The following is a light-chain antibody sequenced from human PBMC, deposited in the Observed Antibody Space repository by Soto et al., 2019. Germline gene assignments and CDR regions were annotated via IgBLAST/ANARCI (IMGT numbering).Light chain of an antibody. CDR3: QQYHTYPRT. V-gene: IGKV1-39*01. J-gene: IGKJ4*01. Sequence: DIQMTQSPSSLFASVGDRVTITCRASQSISSYLNWYQQKPGKAPKLLIYAASSLQSGVPSRFSGSGSGTDFTLTISSLQPEDVGTYFCQQYHTYPRTFGGGTKLDIK. CDR2: AAS. CDR1: QSISSY.